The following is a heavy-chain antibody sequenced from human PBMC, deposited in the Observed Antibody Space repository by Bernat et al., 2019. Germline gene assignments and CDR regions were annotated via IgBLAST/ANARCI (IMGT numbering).Heavy chain of an antibody. Sequence: QVQLQESGPGLLKPLQTLSLHCTVSGGSISSGGYYWSGIRQHPGKGLEWMGYIYYSGSTYYNPSLKSRVTISVDTSKNQFSLKRSSVTAAHTAVYYCARGAGATHFDYWGQGTLVTVSS. D-gene: IGHD1-26*01. J-gene: IGHJ4*02. CDR3: ARGAGATHFDY. CDR1: GGSISSGGYY. CDR2: IYYSGST. V-gene: IGHV4-31*03.